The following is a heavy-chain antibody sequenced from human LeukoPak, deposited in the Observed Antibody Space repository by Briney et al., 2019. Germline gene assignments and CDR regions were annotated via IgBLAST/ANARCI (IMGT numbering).Heavy chain of an antibody. J-gene: IGHJ5*02. Sequence: SVKVSCKASGGTFSSYAISWVRQAPGQGLEWMGGIIPIFGTANYAQKFQGRVTITADKSTSTAYMELSSLRSEDTAVYYCARDYPLTTVTTGPFDPWGQGTLVTVSS. CDR2: IIPIFGTA. CDR3: ARDYPLTTVTTGPFDP. CDR1: GGTFSSYA. D-gene: IGHD4-17*01. V-gene: IGHV1-69*06.